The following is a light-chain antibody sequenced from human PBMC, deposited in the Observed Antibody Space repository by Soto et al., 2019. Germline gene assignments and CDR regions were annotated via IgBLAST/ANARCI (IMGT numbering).Light chain of an antibody. Sequence: QAVVTQPPSASGTPGQRVTISCSGSSSNIGSNYVYWYHQLPGTAPKLVIYRNNQRPSGVPDRFSGSKSGTSASLVISGLRSEDEADYYCAAWDDSLSGLIFGRGTKLTVL. J-gene: IGLJ2*01. V-gene: IGLV1-47*01. CDR1: SSNIGSNY. CDR2: RNN. CDR3: AAWDDSLSGLI.